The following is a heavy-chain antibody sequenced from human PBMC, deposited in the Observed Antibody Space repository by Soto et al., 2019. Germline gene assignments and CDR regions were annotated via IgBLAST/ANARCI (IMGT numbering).Heavy chain of an antibody. J-gene: IGHJ4*02. CDR1: GYTFTSYG. CDR2: ISAYNGNT. D-gene: IGHD2-2*01. Sequence: GASVKVSCKASGYTFTSYGISWLRQAPGQGLEWMGWISAYNGNTNYAQKLQGRVTMTTDTSTSTAYMELRSLRSDDTAVYYCARSYCSSTSCYLGRGQIDYWGQGTLVTVSS. V-gene: IGHV1-18*01. CDR3: ARSYCSSTSCYLGRGQIDY.